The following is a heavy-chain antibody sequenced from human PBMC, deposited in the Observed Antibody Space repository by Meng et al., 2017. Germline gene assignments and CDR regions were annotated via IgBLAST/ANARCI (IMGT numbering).Heavy chain of an antibody. Sequence: LRLSCTVSGGSISSSSYYWGWIRQPPGKGLEWIGSIYYSGSTYYNPSLKSRVTISVDTSKNQFSLKLSSVTAADTAVYYCARDLYYYDSSGYYSHAFDIWGQGTMVTVSS. CDR2: IYYSGST. CDR3: ARDLYYYDSSGYYSHAFDI. D-gene: IGHD3-22*01. V-gene: IGHV4-39*07. J-gene: IGHJ3*02. CDR1: GGSISSSSYY.